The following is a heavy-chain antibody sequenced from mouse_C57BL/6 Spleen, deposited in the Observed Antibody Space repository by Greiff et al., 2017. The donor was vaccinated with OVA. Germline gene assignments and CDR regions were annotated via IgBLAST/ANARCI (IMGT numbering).Heavy chain of an antibody. V-gene: IGHV5-17*01. CDR1: GFTFSDYG. J-gene: IGHJ2*01. CDR3: ARPGGGYYFDY. CDR2: ISSGSSTI. D-gene: IGHD1-1*02. Sequence: EVKLVESGGGLVKPGGSLKLSCAASGFTFSDYGMHWVRQAPEKGLEWVAYISSGSSTIYYADTVKGRFTISRDNAKNTLFLQMTSLRSEDTAMYYCARPGGGYYFDYWGQGTTLTVSS.